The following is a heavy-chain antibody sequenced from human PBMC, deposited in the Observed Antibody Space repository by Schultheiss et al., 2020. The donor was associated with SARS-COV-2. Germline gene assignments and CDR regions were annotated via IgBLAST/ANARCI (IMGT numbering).Heavy chain of an antibody. V-gene: IGHV3-11*04. CDR1: GFTFSDYY. Sequence: GGSLRLSCAASGFTFSDYYMSWIRQAPGKGLEWVSYISSSGSTIYYADSVKGRFTISRDNAKNSLYLQMNSLRAEDTAVYYCARGFEYCSSTSCYTGDYWGQGTLVTVSS. J-gene: IGHJ4*02. CDR2: ISSSGSTI. D-gene: IGHD2-2*02. CDR3: ARGFEYCSSTSCYTGDY.